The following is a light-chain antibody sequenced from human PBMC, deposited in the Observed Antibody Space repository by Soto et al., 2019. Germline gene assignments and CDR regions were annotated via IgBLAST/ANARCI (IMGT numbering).Light chain of an antibody. CDR3: HHYNSYSQT. J-gene: IGKJ1*01. CDR2: DAS. Sequence: DIQMTQSPSTLSASVGDRVTITCRASQSISSWLAWYQQKPGKAPKLLIYDASSLESGVPSRFSGSGSGTEFTLTISSLQPDDFATYYCHHYNSYSQTFGQGTKVEIK. V-gene: IGKV1-5*01. CDR1: QSISSW.